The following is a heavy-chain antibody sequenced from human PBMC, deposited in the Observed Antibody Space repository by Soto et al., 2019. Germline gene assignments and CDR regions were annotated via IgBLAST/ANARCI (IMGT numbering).Heavy chain of an antibody. D-gene: IGHD3-22*01. CDR3: ARDLPLDSSGQGVRNWFDP. CDR2: INAGNGNT. V-gene: IGHV1-3*01. CDR1: GYTFTSYA. J-gene: IGHJ5*02. Sequence: ASVKVSCKASGYTFTSYAMHWVRQAPGQRLEWMGWINAGNGNTKYSQKLQGRVTITRDTSASTAYMELSSLRSEDTAVYYCARDLPLDSSGQGVRNWFDPWGQGTLVTVSS.